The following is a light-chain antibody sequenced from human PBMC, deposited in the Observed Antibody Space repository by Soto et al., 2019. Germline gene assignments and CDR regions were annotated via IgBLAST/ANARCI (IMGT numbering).Light chain of an antibody. V-gene: IGLV1-44*01. CDR1: SSTIGTNT. Sequence: QSVLTQPPSASGTPGQRVTISCSGSSSTIGTNTVNWYLHLPGTAPKLLIHSNNQRPSGVPDRFSGSKSGTSASLAISGLQSEDEADYYCAAWDGSLNGYFFGAGTKLTVL. J-gene: IGLJ1*01. CDR2: SNN. CDR3: AAWDGSLNGYF.